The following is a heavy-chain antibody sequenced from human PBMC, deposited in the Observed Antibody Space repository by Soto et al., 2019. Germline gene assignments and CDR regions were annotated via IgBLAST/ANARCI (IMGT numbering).Heavy chain of an antibody. V-gene: IGHV3-23*01. Sequence: EVQLLESGGGLVQPGGSLRLSCAASGFTFSTYGMSWARQAPGKGLEWVSGISGSGGSTYYADSVKGRFTLSRDNSKNTLQLQMNSLRAEDTAIYYCAKTRRYCTTTTCQYFYYDMDVWGQGTTVIVSS. CDR2: ISGSGGST. D-gene: IGHD2-2*01. CDR1: GFTFSTYG. J-gene: IGHJ6*02. CDR3: AKTRRYCTTTTCQYFYYDMDV.